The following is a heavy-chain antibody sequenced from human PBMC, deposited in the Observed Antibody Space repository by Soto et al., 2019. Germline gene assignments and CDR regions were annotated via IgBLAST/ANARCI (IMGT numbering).Heavy chain of an antibody. D-gene: IGHD2-15*01. V-gene: IGHV4-34*01. CDR1: GGSFSGYY. J-gene: IGHJ4*02. Sequence: QVQLQQWGAGLLKPSETLSLTCAVYGGSFSGYYWSWIRQPPGKGLEWIGEINHSGSTNYNPSLKSRVTISVDTSKNQFSLKLSSVTAADTAVYYCARGPRIVVVVAATIKFAYWGQGTLVTVSS. CDR3: ARGPRIVVVVAATIKFAY. CDR2: INHSGST.